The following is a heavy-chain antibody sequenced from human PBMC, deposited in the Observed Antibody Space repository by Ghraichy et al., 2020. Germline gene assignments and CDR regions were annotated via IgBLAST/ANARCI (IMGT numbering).Heavy chain of an antibody. CDR1: GYTFTDYY. V-gene: IGHV1-2*02. CDR2: INPSNGGS. CDR3: VRGPSGWYKHLDY. D-gene: IGHD6-19*01. Sequence: ASVNVSCKASGYTFTDYYMHWVRQAPGQGPEWMGWINPSNGGSYYSQKLKGRVTMTRDTSISTAYMELSSLRSYDTAVYYCVRGPSGWYKHLDYWGQGTLVTVSS. J-gene: IGHJ4*02.